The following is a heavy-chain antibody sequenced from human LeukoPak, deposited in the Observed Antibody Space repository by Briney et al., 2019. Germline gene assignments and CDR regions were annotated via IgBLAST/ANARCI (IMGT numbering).Heavy chain of an antibody. CDR1: GYTFTSYD. J-gene: IGHJ4*02. D-gene: IGHD6-13*01. CDR2: MKHNSGNT. CDR3: ARAIAAAGN. V-gene: IGHV1-8*01. Sequence: GASVNVSCKASGYTFTSYDINWVGQATGQGLEWMGWMKHNSGNTGYAQKLQGRVTMTTDTSTSTAYMVLRSLRSDYTAVYYCARAIAAAGNWGQGTLVTVSS.